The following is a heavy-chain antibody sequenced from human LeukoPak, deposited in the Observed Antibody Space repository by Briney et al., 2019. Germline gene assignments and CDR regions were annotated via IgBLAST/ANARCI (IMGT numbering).Heavy chain of an antibody. D-gene: IGHD6-6*01. V-gene: IGHV3-23*01. Sequence: GGSLRLSCAASGFTFSSYAMSWVRQAPGKGLEWDSAISGSGGSTYYADSVKGRLTISRDNSKNTLYLQMNSLRAEDTAVYYCANYPDGYSSSRDYRGQGTLVTVSS. J-gene: IGHJ4*02. CDR2: ISGSGGST. CDR1: GFTFSSYA. CDR3: ANYPDGYSSSRDY.